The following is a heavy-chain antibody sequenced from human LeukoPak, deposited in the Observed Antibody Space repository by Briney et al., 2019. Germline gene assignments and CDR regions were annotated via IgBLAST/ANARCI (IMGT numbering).Heavy chain of an antibody. CDR3: ARGGVWLRFSFDY. V-gene: IGHV4-34*01. CDR2: INHSGST. D-gene: IGHD5-12*01. Sequence: SETLSLTCAVYGGSFSGYYWSWIRQPPGKWLEWIGEINHSGSTNYNPSLKSRVTISVDTSKNQFSLKLSSVTAADTAVYYCARGGVWLRFSFDYWGQGTLVTVSS. J-gene: IGHJ4*02. CDR1: GGSFSGYY.